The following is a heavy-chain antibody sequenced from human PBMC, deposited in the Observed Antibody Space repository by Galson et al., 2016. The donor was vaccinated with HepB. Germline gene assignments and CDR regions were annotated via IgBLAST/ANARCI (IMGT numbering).Heavy chain of an antibody. CDR1: GFTFSSYA. J-gene: IGHJ4*02. D-gene: IGHD2-15*01. CDR3: AKDPRIWGRGSSYFDY. CDR2: ISGSGSST. V-gene: IGHV3-23*01. Sequence: SLRLSCAASGFTFSSYATSWVRQAPRKGLEWVSSISGSGSSTFYADSVKGRFTISRDNSKNTLFLQMNSLRDEDTAVYYCAKDPRIWGRGSSYFDYWGQGTLVTVSS.